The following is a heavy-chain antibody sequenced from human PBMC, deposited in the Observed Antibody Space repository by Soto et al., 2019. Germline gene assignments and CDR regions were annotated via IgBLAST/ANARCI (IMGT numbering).Heavy chain of an antibody. D-gene: IGHD1-1*01. CDR2: IWYDGSNK. V-gene: IGHV3-33*01. Sequence: QVQLVESGGGVVQPGRSLRLSCAASGFTFSSYGMHWVRQAPGKGLEWVAVIWYDGSNKYYADSVKGRFTISRDNSKNSRYLLMNSMTAEETAVYYGARARGYNWWYFDCWGQGTLVTVSS. CDR1: GFTFSSYG. CDR3: ARARGYNWWYFDC. J-gene: IGHJ4*02.